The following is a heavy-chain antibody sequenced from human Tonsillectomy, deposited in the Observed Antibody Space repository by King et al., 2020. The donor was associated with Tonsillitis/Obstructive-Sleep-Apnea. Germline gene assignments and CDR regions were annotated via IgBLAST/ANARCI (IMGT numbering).Heavy chain of an antibody. Sequence: VQLVESGGGLVQPGRSLRPSCAASGFTFDDYAMHWVRQAPGKGLEWVSGISWNSGSIGYADSVKGRFTISRDNAKNSLYLQMNSLRAEDTALYYCAKGSHCSSTSCYPYYYYYYMDVWGKGTTVTVSS. CDR3: AKGSHCSSTSCYPYYYYYYMDV. V-gene: IGHV3-9*01. D-gene: IGHD2-2*01. CDR1: GFTFDDYA. J-gene: IGHJ6*03. CDR2: ISWNSGSI.